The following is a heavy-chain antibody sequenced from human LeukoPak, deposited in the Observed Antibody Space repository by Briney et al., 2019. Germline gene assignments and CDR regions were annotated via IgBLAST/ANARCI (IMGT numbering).Heavy chain of an antibody. CDR1: GGSISSYY. CDR3: AREKNWNHVDY. CDR2: IYYSGST. J-gene: IGHJ4*02. Sequence: ASETLSLTCTVSGGSISSYYWSWIRQPPGKGPEWIGYIYYSGSTNYNPSLKSRVTISVDTSKNQFSLKLSSVTAADTAVYYCAREKNWNHVDYWGQGTLVTVSS. D-gene: IGHD1-14*01. V-gene: IGHV4-59*01.